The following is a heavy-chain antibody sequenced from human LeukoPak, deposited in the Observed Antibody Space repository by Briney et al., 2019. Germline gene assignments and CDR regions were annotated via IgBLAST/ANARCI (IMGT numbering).Heavy chain of an antibody. CDR1: GFTFSTYS. CDR2: ISSSSNSI. CDR3: ARDQGYGMDV. V-gene: IGHV3-48*02. J-gene: IGHJ6*02. Sequence: GGSLRLSCAASGFTFSTYSINWVRQAPGKGLEWISYISSSSNSIYYADPVKGRFTISRDNAKNSLDLQMNSLRDEDTAVYYCARDQGYGMDVWGQGTAVTVSS.